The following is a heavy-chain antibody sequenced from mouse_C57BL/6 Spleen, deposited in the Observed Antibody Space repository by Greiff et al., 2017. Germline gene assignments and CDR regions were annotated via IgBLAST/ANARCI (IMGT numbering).Heavy chain of an antibody. Sequence: VQLQESGAELVRPGTSVKVSCKASGYAFTNYLIEWVKQRPGQGLEWIGVINPGSGGTNYNEKFKGKATLTADKSSSTAYMQLSSLTSEDSAVYFCARKNNYVNYRGQGTTLTVSS. V-gene: IGHV1-54*01. J-gene: IGHJ2*01. CDR2: INPGSGGT. D-gene: IGHD5-1-1*01. CDR1: GYAFTNYL. CDR3: ARKNNYVNY.